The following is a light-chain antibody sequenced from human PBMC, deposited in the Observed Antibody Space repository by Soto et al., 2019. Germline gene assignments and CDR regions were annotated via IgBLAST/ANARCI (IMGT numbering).Light chain of an antibody. Sequence: EIVLTQSPGTLSLSPGERATLSCRASQSVSSTYLAWCQQKPGQAPRLLIYAASSRATGIPSRFSGSGSGTEFTLTISSLQPDDFATYYCQHYNSYGTFGQGTKVDI. CDR2: AAS. CDR3: QHYNSYGT. J-gene: IGKJ1*01. V-gene: IGKV3-20*01. CDR1: QSVSSTY.